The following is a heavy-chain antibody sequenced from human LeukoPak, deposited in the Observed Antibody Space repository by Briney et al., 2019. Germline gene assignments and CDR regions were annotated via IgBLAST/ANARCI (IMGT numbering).Heavy chain of an antibody. Sequence: PGEPLKISCKASGYSFANSWIHWVRQLPGKDLEWMGSIYPGDSDTRYSPSFQGQVTISADKSISTAYLQWSSLKASDTAMYYCARQGAYYYRLDAFDIWGQGTMVTVSS. D-gene: IGHD3-22*01. CDR2: IYPGDSDT. CDR3: ARQGAYYYRLDAFDI. V-gene: IGHV5-51*01. J-gene: IGHJ3*02. CDR1: GYSFANSW.